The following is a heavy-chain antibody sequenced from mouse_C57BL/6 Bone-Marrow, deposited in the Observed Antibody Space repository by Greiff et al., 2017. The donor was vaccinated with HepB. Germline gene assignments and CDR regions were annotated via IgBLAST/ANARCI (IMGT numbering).Heavy chain of an antibody. J-gene: IGHJ4*01. CDR1: GFNIKDDY. V-gene: IGHV14-4*01. Sequence: VQLQQSGAELVRPGASVKLSCTASGFNIKDDYMHWVKQRPEQGLEWIGWIDPETGDTEYASKFQGKATITADTSSNTAYLQLSSLTSEDTAVYYCTIYYYGAYAMDYWGQGTSVTVSS. D-gene: IGHD1-1*01. CDR2: IDPETGDT. CDR3: TIYYYGAYAMDY.